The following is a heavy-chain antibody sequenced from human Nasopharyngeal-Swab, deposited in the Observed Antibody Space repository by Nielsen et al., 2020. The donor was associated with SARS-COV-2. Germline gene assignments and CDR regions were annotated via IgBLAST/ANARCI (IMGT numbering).Heavy chain of an antibody. CDR3: AKDLRGPYFF. J-gene: IGHJ4*02. CDR2: IVGRGDISGSGGSA. D-gene: IGHD2/OR15-2a*01. Sequence: VRQAPGKGLEWVAAIVGRGDISGSGGSAYYADSVKGRFTISRDNSKNTLSLQMNSLRAEDTAVYYCAKDLRGPYFFWGQGTLVTVSS. V-gene: IGHV3-23*01.